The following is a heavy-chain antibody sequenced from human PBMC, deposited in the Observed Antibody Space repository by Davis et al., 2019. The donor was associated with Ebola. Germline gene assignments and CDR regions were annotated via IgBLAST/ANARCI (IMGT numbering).Heavy chain of an antibody. CDR2: INPNSGGT. J-gene: IGHJ6*04. CDR1: GYTFTGYY. D-gene: IGHD7-27*01. Sequence: ASVKVSCKASGYTFTGYYMHWVRQAPGQGLEWMGRINPNSGGTNYAQKFQGRVTMTRDTSTSTVYMELSSLRSEDTAVYYCARETGDGDGMDVWGKGTTVTVSS. V-gene: IGHV1-2*06. CDR3: ARETGDGDGMDV.